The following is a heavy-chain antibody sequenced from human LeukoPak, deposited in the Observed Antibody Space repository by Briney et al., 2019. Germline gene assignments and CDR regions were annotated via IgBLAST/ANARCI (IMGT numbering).Heavy chain of an antibody. D-gene: IGHD1-1*01. V-gene: IGHV1-2*02. J-gene: IGHJ4*02. Sequence: ASVKVSCKASGYTFTCYYMHCVRQAPVQGLEWMGWINPNSGGTNYAQKFQGRVTMTRDTSISTDYLELSRLRSDDTAVYYCARPLSNWNDEYFDYWGQGTLVTASS. CDR1: GYTFTCYY. CDR2: INPNSGGT. CDR3: ARPLSNWNDEYFDY.